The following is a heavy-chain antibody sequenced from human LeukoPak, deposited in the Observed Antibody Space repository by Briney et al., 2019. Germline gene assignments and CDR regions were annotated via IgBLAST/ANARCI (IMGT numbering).Heavy chain of an antibody. CDR1: GGSISSSSYY. V-gene: IGHV4-39*07. Sequence: SETLSLTCTVSGGSISSSSYYWGWIRQPPGKGLEWIGSIYYSGSTYYNPSLKRRVTISVDTSKNQFSLKLSSVTAADTAVYYCARGSSTSSHEYSYYYYYMDVWGKGTTVTVSS. CDR3: ARGSSTSSHEYSYYYYYMDV. J-gene: IGHJ6*03. CDR2: IYYSGST. D-gene: IGHD2-2*01.